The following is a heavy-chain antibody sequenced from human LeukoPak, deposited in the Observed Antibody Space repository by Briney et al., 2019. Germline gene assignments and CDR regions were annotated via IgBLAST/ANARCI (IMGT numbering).Heavy chain of an antibody. V-gene: IGHV3-23*01. Sequence: PGGSLRLSCAAPGFTFNNYAMSWVRQAPGKGLEWVSAISGSGGTTYYADSVKGRFTFSRDNSKNTLYLQMNSLRAEDTAVYYCARDGGIIIRGYYFDYWGQGTLVTVSS. CDR2: ISGSGGTT. J-gene: IGHJ4*02. CDR3: ARDGGIIIRGYYFDY. D-gene: IGHD3-16*01. CDR1: GFTFNNYA.